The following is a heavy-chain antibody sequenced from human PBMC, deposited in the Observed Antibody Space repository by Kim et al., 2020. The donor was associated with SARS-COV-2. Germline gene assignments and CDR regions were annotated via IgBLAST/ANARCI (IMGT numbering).Heavy chain of an antibody. CDR2: INHSGST. CDR1: GGSFSGYY. V-gene: IGHV4-34*01. D-gene: IGHD2-2*01. CDR3: ARGRRVVPAAVVFDY. J-gene: IGHJ4*02. Sequence: SETLSLTCAVYGGSFSGYYWSWIRQPPGKGLEWIGEINHSGSTNYNPSLKSRVTISVDTSKNQFSLKLSSVTAADTAVYYCARGRRVVPAAVVFDYWGQG.